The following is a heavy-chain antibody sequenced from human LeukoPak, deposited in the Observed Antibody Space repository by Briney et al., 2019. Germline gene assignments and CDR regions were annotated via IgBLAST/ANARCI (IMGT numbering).Heavy chain of an antibody. D-gene: IGHD2-15*01. CDR1: GYTFTGYY. Sequence: ASVKVSCKASGYTFTGYYMHWVRQAPGQGLEWMGWINPNSGGTNYAQKFQGRVTMTRDTSISTAYMGLSRLRSDDTAVYYCASLHQTRDKEGFWGQGTLVTVSS. J-gene: IGHJ4*02. V-gene: IGHV1-2*02. CDR2: INPNSGGT. CDR3: ASLHQTRDKEGF.